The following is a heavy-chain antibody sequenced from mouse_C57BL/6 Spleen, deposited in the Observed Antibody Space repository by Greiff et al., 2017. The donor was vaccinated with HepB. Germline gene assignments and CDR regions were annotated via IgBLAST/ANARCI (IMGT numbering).Heavy chain of an antibody. CDR3: ARLGLGPPMDY. CDR1: GYAFSSSW. J-gene: IGHJ4*01. V-gene: IGHV1-82*01. D-gene: IGHD4-1*01. Sequence: QVQLQQSGPELVKPGASVKISCKASGYAFSSSWMNWVKQRPGKGLEWIGRIYPGDGDTNYNGKFKGKATLTADKASSTAYMQLSSLTSEDSAVYFCARLGLGPPMDYWGQGTSVTVSS. CDR2: IYPGDGDT.